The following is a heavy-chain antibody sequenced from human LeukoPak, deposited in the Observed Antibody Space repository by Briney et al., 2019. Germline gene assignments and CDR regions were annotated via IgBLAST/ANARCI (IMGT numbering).Heavy chain of an antibody. CDR3: AKGAYDYIEIAYFDS. CDR2: LIGSSGST. CDR1: GFTSTNYA. J-gene: IGHJ4*02. Sequence: GGSLRLSWAASGFTSTNYAMNWVRQAPGKGLEWVSVLIGSSGSTDYADSVKGRFTISRDISKNTLFLQMNSLRAEDTAIYYCAKGAYDYIEIAYFDSWGQGTLVTVSS. D-gene: IGHD5-12*01. V-gene: IGHV3-23*01.